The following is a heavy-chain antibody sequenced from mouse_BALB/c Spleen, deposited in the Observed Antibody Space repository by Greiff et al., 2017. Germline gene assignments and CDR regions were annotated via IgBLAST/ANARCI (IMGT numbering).Heavy chain of an antibody. V-gene: IGHV1-7*01. CDR3: AMEGLYGNPSFAY. J-gene: IGHJ3*01. CDR1: GYTFTSYW. Sequence: QVQLQQSGAELAKPGASVKMSCKASGYTFTSYWMHWVKQRPGQGLEWIGYINPSTGYTEYNQKFKDKATLTADKSSSTAYMQLSSLTSEDSAVYYCAMEGLYGNPSFAYWGQGTLVTVSA. D-gene: IGHD2-1*01. CDR2: INPSTGYT.